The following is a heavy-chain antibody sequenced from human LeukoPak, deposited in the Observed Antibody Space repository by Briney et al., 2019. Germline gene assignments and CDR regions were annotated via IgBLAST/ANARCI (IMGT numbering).Heavy chain of an antibody. CDR3: ARDQARTTTWYLYMNY. CDR2: IDPNSGCT. D-gene: IGHD3/OR15-3a*01. Sequence: ASVKVSCKASGYSFTGYYIHWVRQAPGQGPEWMGRIDPNSGCTNSAQKFQTRVTLTRDTSIATVHMELSSLRSNDTAVYYCARDQARTTTWYLYMNYWGQGTLVTVSS. J-gene: IGHJ4*02. V-gene: IGHV1-2*06. CDR1: GYSFTGYY.